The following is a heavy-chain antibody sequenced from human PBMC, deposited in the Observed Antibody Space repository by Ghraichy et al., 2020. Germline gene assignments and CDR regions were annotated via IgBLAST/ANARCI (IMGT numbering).Heavy chain of an antibody. CDR3: ARLRAGGYADY. CDR2: SSNSGVTK. D-gene: IGHD2-15*01. Sequence: GSLRLSCAASGFILSTYGMNWVRQAPGKGLEWISYSSNSGVTKYYADSVKGRFTISRDHAKNSLYLQMNSLRAEDTAVYYCARLRAGGYADYWGQGTLITVSS. CDR1: GFILSTYG. J-gene: IGHJ4*02. V-gene: IGHV3-48*01.